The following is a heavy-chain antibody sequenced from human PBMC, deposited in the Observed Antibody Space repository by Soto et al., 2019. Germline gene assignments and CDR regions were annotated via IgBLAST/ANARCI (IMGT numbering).Heavy chain of an antibody. D-gene: IGHD2-2*01. J-gene: IGHJ4*02. Sequence: QVQLVQSGAEVKKPGSSVKVSCKASGGTFSSYAISWVRQAPGQGLEWMGGIIPIFGTANYAQKFQGRVTITADESTSTAYRELRSLRSEDTAVYYCARTEPYHRQFDYWGQGTLVTVSS. CDR2: IIPIFGTA. V-gene: IGHV1-69*01. CDR1: GGTFSSYA. CDR3: ARTEPYHRQFDY.